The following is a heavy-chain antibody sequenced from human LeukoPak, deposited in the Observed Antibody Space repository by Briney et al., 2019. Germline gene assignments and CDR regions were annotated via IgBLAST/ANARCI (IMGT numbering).Heavy chain of an antibody. D-gene: IGHD4-17*01. Sequence: SETLSLTCTVSGGSISSGGYYWSWIRQPPGKGLEWIGEINHSGSTNYNPSLKSRVTISVDTSKNQFSLKLSSVTAADTAVYYCARFPLWAYGDYRTVDAFDIWGQGTMVTVSS. CDR3: ARFPLWAYGDYRTVDAFDI. V-gene: IGHV4-39*07. J-gene: IGHJ3*02. CDR2: INHSGST. CDR1: GGSISSGGYY.